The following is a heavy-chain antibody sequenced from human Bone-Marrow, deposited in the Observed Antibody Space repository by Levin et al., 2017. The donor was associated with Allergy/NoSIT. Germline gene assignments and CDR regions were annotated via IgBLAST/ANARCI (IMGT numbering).Heavy chain of an antibody. CDR2: IYSEGTT. D-gene: IGHD2-8*02. CDR3: ARDGGVQVGGDY. CDR1: GFSVSSNY. V-gene: IGHV3-66*01. J-gene: IGHJ4*02. Sequence: GESLKISCVASGFSVSSNYMRWLRQAPGKGLEWVSLIYSEGTTDYADSVKGRFTISRDKSKNTLYLRMNSLRVEDTAVYYCARDGGVQVGGDYVGQGTLVTVSS.